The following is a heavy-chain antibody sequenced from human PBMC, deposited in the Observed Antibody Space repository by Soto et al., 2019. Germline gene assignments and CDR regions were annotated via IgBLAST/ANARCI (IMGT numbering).Heavy chain of an antibody. CDR2: IYYSGST. CDR3: ARDKSNNRNYYYYGMDV. CDR1: GGSISSGDYY. D-gene: IGHD4-4*01. J-gene: IGHJ6*02. V-gene: IGHV4-30-4*01. Sequence: SETLSLTCTVSGGSISSGDYYWSWIRQPPGKGLEWIGYIYYSGSTYYNPSLKSRVTISVDTSKNQFSLKLSSVTAADTAVYYCARDKSNNRNYYYYGMDVWGQGTTVTVSS.